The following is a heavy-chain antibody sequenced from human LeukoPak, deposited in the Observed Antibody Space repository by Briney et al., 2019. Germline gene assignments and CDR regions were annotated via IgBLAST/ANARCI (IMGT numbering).Heavy chain of an antibody. D-gene: IGHD6-13*01. V-gene: IGHV3-43*02. CDR2: ISGDGGST. Sequence: GGSLRLSCAASGFTFDDYAMHWVRQAPGKGLEWVSLISGDGGSTYYADSVKGRFTISRDNSKNSLYLQMNSLRTEDTALYYCAKDNGGSSWYAFYYGMDVWGQGTTVTVPS. CDR3: AKDNGGSSWYAFYYGMDV. CDR1: GFTFDDYA. J-gene: IGHJ6*02.